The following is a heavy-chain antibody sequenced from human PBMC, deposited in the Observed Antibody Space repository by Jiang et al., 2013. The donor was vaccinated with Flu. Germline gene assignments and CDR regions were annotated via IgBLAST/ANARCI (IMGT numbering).Heavy chain of an antibody. D-gene: IGHD2-2*02. V-gene: IGHV1-8*01. J-gene: IGHJ5*02. Sequence: SGAEVKKPGASVKVSCKASGYTFTSYDINWVRQATGQGLQWMGWMNPNSGNTGYAQKFQGRVTMTRNTSISTAYMELSSLRSEDTAVYYCAREGRVVPATISVWFDPWGQGTLVTVSS. CDR2: MNPNSGNT. CDR1: GYTFTSYD. CDR3: AREGRVVPATISVWFDP.